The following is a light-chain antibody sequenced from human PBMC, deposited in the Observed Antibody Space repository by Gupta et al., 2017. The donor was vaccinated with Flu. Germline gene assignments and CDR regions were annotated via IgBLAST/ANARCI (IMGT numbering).Light chain of an antibody. J-gene: IGLJ1*01. CDR1: SSNIGSNT. Sequence: QSVLTQPPAASGTPGQRVTISCSGSSSNIGSNTVNWYQPPPGTAPKLLIYGNNKRPSGGPDRFSGSKSGASAALAISGLQSAEEADYYCDAWEDSLNGLYVFGAGTKVTVL. V-gene: IGLV1-44*01. CDR3: DAWEDSLNGLYV. CDR2: GNN.